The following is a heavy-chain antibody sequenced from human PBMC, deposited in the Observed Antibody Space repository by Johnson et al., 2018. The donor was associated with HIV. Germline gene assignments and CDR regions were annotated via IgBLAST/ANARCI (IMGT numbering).Heavy chain of an antibody. Sequence: MLLVESGGGLVQPGGSLRLSCAASGFTVSSNYMSWVRQAPGKGLEWVSVLYSDGGTYYADSVKGRFTISRDNSKNTLYLQMNSLRADDTAVYYCAREGIWYCSGGSCYGAFDIWGQGTMVTVSS. CDR2: LYSDGGT. J-gene: IGHJ3*02. CDR3: AREGIWYCSGGSCYGAFDI. V-gene: IGHV3-66*02. D-gene: IGHD2-15*01. CDR1: GFTVSSNY.